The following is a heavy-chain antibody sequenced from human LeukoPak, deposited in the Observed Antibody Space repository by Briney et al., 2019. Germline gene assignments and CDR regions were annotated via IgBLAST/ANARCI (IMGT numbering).Heavy chain of an antibody. CDR1: GGSISSSSHY. V-gene: IGHV4-39*01. J-gene: IGHJ4*02. CDR3: ASHPGGSSFDY. CDR2: IYYSGST. Sequence: SETLSLTCTVSGGSISSSSHYWGWIRQPPGKGPEWIGSIYYSGSTYYNPSLKSRVTISVDTSKNQFSLKLSSVTATDTAVYYCASHPGGSSFDYWGQGTLVTVSS. D-gene: IGHD6-13*01.